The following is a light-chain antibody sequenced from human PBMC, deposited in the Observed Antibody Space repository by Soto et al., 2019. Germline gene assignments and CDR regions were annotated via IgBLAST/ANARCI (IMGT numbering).Light chain of an antibody. CDR2: DTS. V-gene: IGKV3-11*01. Sequence: EVGLTQSAATLSLAAVERATLSCRASQFLSSYLAWYQQKPGQPPRLLIYDTSNRATGIPARFSGSRSGTDFTLTISSLEPEDFGVYFCHQRNTFGQGTRLEIK. CDR3: HQRNT. CDR1: QFLSSY. J-gene: IGKJ5*01.